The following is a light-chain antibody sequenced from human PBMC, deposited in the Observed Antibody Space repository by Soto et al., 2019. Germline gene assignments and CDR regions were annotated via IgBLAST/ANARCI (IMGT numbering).Light chain of an antibody. CDR2: DAS. CDR1: ETVSSY. Sequence: DIVLTQSPVTLSLSPGDRATLSCRASETVSSYLLWYQQKPGQDPRLLIYDASERATGIPARFSGSGSETDFTLTISRLEPEDFAVYYCQQYRTFGQGTKVDI. J-gene: IGKJ1*01. CDR3: QQYRT. V-gene: IGKV3-11*01.